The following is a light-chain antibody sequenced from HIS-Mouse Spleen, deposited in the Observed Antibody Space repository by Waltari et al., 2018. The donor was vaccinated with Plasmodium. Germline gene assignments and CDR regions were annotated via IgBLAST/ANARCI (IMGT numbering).Light chain of an antibody. J-gene: IGLJ2*01. Sequence: SYVMTQPPSVSLSPAQTARITCRGNNIGSKSVNWNQNKPGQAPVLVVYDDSDRPSGIPERFSGSNSENTATLTISRVEAGNEADYYCQVWDSSNDHPVFGGGTKLTVL. CDR1: NIGSKS. V-gene: IGLV3-21*02. CDR2: DDS. CDR3: QVWDSSNDHPV.